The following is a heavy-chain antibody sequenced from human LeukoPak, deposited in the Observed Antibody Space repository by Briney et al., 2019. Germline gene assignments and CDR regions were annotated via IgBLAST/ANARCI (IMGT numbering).Heavy chain of an antibody. CDR3: ARDSSPAIVVVITTSVGAFDI. J-gene: IGHJ3*02. Sequence: ASVKVSCKASGGTFTSYAISWVRQGPGQGLEWMGRIIPSFGIANYAQKFQGRVTITADKSTSTAYMELSSLRSEDTAVYYCARDSSPAIVVVITTSVGAFDIWGQGTMVTVSS. CDR2: IIPSFGIA. D-gene: IGHD3-22*01. V-gene: IGHV1-69*04. CDR1: GGTFTSYA.